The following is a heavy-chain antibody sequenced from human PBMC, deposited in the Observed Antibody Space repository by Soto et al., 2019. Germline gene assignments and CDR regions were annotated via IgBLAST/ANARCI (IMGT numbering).Heavy chain of an antibody. CDR1: GFTFSSCA. J-gene: IGHJ4*02. CDR3: ARHKRDLRFVEWSYYFDY. V-gene: IGHV3-30-3*01. Sequence: VQLVESGGGVVQPGRSLRLSCAASGFTFSSCAMHWVRQAPGKGLEWVAVISYDGSNKYYADSVKGRFTVSRDNSKNTLYLQVNSLRAEDTAVYYCARHKRDLRFVEWSYYFDYWGQGTLVTVSS. D-gene: IGHD3-3*01. CDR2: ISYDGSNK.